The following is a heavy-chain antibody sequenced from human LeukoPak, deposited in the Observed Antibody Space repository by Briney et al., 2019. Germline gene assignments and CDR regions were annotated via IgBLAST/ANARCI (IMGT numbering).Heavy chain of an antibody. CDR2: INPNSGGT. D-gene: IGHD2-2*02. J-gene: IGHJ4*02. V-gene: IGHV1-2*06. Sequence: ASVKVSCKASGYTFTGYFMNWVRQAPGQGPEWMGRINPNSGGTNYAQKFQGRVTMTRDTSISTAYMELSRLRSDDTAVYYCARGDCSSTSCYNIDYWGQGTLVTVSS. CDR3: ARGDCSSTSCYNIDY. CDR1: GYTFTGYF.